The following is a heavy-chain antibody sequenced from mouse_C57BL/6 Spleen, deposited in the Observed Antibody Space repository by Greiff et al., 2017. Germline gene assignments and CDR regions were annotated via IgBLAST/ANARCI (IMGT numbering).Heavy chain of an antibody. D-gene: IGHD2-3*01. Sequence: VQLQQPGAELVMPGASVKLSCKASGYTFTSYWMHWVKQRPGQGLEWIGEIDPSDSYTNYNQKFKGKSTLTVDKSSSTAYMQLSSLTSEDSAVYYGARLQDGYYLFAYWGQGTLVTVSA. V-gene: IGHV1-69*01. CDR3: ARLQDGYYLFAY. J-gene: IGHJ3*01. CDR2: IDPSDSYT. CDR1: GYTFTSYW.